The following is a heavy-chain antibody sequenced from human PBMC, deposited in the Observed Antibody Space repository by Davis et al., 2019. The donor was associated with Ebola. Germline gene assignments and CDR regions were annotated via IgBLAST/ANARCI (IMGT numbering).Heavy chain of an antibody. CDR1: GGTFSSYA. V-gene: IGHV1-69*13. J-gene: IGHJ6*04. CDR2: IIPIFGTA. Sequence: AASVKVSCKASGGTFSSYAISWVRQAPGQGLEWMGGIIPIFGTANYAQKFQGRVTITADESTSTAYMELSSLRSEDTAVYYCARGRTLSRYDSSGYYYYYGMDVWGKGTTVTVSS. D-gene: IGHD3-22*01. CDR3: ARGRTLSRYDSSGYYYYYGMDV.